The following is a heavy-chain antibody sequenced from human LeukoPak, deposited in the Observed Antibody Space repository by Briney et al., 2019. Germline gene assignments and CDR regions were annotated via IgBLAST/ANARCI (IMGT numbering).Heavy chain of an antibody. V-gene: IGHV3-23*01. CDR3: AKLGSWRDFGY. D-gene: IGHD6-13*01. CDR1: GFTFSSFA. CDR2: ISTSDSTT. J-gene: IGHJ4*02. Sequence: AGSLRLSCAASGFTFSSFAMSWVRQAPGKGLEWVSTISTSDSTTYYADSVRGRFTISTASSTNTLYLQMNSPSAKDTAVYYCAKLGSWRDFGYWGQGTLVTASS.